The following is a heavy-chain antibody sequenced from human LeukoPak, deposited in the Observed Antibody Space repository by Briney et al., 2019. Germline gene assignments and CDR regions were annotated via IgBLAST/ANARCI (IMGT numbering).Heavy chain of an antibody. D-gene: IGHD3-3*01. Sequence: PGGSLRLSCAASGFTFSSYGMHWVRQAPGKGLEWVAFIRYDGSNTYYADSVKGRFTISRDNSKNTLYLQMNSLRAEDTAVYYCEKDRREYDFWSGYGWGQGTLVTVSS. CDR2: IRYDGSNT. CDR3: EKDRREYDFWSGYG. J-gene: IGHJ4*02. CDR1: GFTFSSYG. V-gene: IGHV3-30*02.